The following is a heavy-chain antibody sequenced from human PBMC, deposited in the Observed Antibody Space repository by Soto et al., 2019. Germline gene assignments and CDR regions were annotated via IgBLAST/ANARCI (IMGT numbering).Heavy chain of an antibody. V-gene: IGHV3-21*01. D-gene: IGHD5-12*01. CDR2: ISSSSSYI. Sequence: ESGGGLVKPGGSLRLSCAASGFTFSSYSMNWVRQAPGKGLEWVSSISSSSSYIYYADSVKGRFTISRDNAKNSLYLQMNSLRAEDTAVYYCARDSDGYDPMGFDYWGQGTLVTVSS. CDR1: GFTFSSYS. J-gene: IGHJ4*02. CDR3: ARDSDGYDPMGFDY.